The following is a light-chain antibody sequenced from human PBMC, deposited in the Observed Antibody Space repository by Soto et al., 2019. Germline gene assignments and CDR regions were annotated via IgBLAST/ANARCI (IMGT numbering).Light chain of an antibody. Sequence: QSVLTQPPSVSGAPGQRVTISCTGSSSNIGAGYDVHWYQQFPGTAPKLLIYSNYNRPSGVPDRFSGSKSGTSASLAITGLQAEDEADYYCQSYDSSLSGHVVFGGGTQLTVL. CDR2: SNY. CDR1: SSNIGAGYD. V-gene: IGLV1-40*01. CDR3: QSYDSSLSGHVV. J-gene: IGLJ2*01.